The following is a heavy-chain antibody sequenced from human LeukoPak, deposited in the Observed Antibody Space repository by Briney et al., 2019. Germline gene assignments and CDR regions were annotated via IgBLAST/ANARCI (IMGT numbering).Heavy chain of an antibody. D-gene: IGHD5-24*01. V-gene: IGHV1-69*13. CDR1: GGTFSSYA. CDR2: IIALFGTA. Sequence: ASVKVSCKASGGTFSSYAISWVRQAPGQGLEWMGGIIALFGTANYAQKFQGRLTITADESTSTAFMELSSLRSEDTAVYYCARIRDGYNSYFFYGMDVWGQGTTVTVSS. J-gene: IGHJ6*02. CDR3: ARIRDGYNSYFFYGMDV.